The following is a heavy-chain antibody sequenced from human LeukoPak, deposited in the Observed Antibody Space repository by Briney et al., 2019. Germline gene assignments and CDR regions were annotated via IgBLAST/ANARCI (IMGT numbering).Heavy chain of an antibody. CDR2: IIPNSGAT. Sequence: ASVKVSCKASGYTFTGYYMHWVRQAPGQGLEWMGWIIPNSGATKYAQKFQGRVTMTWDTSINAVYMELSRLISDDTAVYYCARGEEGNYYYYYGMDVWGQGTTVTVSS. J-gene: IGHJ6*02. CDR3: ARGEEGNYYYYYGMDV. CDR1: GYTFTGYY. V-gene: IGHV1-2*02.